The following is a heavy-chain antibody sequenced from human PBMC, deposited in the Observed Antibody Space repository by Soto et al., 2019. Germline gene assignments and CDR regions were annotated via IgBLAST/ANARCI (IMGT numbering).Heavy chain of an antibody. CDR1: GFSFSSHG. CDR2: LWAGGNIR. V-gene: IGHV3-33*01. D-gene: IGHD6-13*01. CDR3: TRDAQQLANYGMDV. Sequence: QVQLVESGGNVVQPGGSLRLSCAASGFSFSSHGMHWVRQAPGKGLEWVAHLWAGGNIRYYAYSVNGRFTISSDHSKNTLYLQMSRLGAEDPAVYYCTRDAQQLANYGMDVWGQGTTVTVSS. J-gene: IGHJ6*02.